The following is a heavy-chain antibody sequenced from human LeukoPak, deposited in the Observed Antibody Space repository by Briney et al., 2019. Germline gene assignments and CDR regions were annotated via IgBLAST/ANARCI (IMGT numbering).Heavy chain of an antibody. V-gene: IGHV4-61*02. J-gene: IGHJ5*02. CDR1: GDSISGNFYF. D-gene: IGHD3-22*01. CDR3: ARESVYYYGPFDP. Sequence: SQTLSHTCTVSGDSISGNFYFWSWIRQTAGKGLEWIGRIYASGAASYNPSLKSRVTISVDTSKNQYFLKLKSVTAADTAVYYCARESVYYYGPFDPWGQGTRVIVSS. CDR2: IYASGAA.